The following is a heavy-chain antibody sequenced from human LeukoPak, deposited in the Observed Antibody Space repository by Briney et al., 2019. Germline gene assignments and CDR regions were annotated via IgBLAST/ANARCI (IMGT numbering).Heavy chain of an antibody. CDR2: IYPGDSDT. V-gene: IGHV5-51*01. CDR1: GYSFTTYW. D-gene: IGHD2-21*02. CDR3: ARTYCGGDCYYSYFDY. J-gene: IGHJ4*02. Sequence: GESLKVSCKGSGYSFTTYWIGWVRQMPGKGLEWMGIIYPGDSDTRYSPSFQGQVTISADKSISTAYLQWSSLKASDTAMYYCARTYCGGDCYYSYFDYWGQGTLVTVSS.